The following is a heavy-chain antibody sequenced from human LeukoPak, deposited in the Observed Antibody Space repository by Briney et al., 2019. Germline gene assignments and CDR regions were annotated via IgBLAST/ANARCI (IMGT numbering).Heavy chain of an antibody. Sequence: GGSLRLSCAAYGFTSSNFAMNWVRQAPGNGLECVSSISGSTGRTYYADSVKGRFTISRDDSKNTVYLEMKNLRAEDTALYFCAKANCGSECFYIMDVWGQGTMVTVSS. CDR2: ISGSTGRT. CDR1: GFTSSNFA. J-gene: IGHJ6*02. D-gene: IGHD3-16*01. CDR3: AKANCGSECFYIMDV. V-gene: IGHV3-23*01.